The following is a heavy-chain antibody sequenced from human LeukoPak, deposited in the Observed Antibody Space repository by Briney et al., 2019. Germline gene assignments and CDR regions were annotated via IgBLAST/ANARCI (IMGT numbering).Heavy chain of an antibody. CDR3: AELGITMIGGV. D-gene: IGHD3-10*02. Sequence: GGSLRLSCAASGFTFSSYEMNWVRQAPGKGLEWVSYISSSGSTIYYADSVKGRFTISRDNAKDSLYLQMNSLRAEDTAVYCCAELGITMIGGVWGKGTTVTISS. CDR1: GFTFSSYE. J-gene: IGHJ6*04. V-gene: IGHV3-48*03. CDR2: ISSSGSTI.